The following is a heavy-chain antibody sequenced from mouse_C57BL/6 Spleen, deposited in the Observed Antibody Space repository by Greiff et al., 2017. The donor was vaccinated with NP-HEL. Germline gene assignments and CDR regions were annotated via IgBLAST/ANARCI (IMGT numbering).Heavy chain of an antibody. Sequence: LVESGAELARPGALVKLSCKASGYTFTSYGISWVKQRTGQGLEWIGEIYPRSGNTYYNEKFKGKATLTADKSSSTAYMELRSLTSEDSAVYFCARGSGSSGYYFDYWGQGTTLTVSS. CDR1: GYTFTSYG. V-gene: IGHV1-81*01. CDR2: IYPRSGNT. CDR3: ARGSGSSGYYFDY. J-gene: IGHJ2*01. D-gene: IGHD3-2*02.